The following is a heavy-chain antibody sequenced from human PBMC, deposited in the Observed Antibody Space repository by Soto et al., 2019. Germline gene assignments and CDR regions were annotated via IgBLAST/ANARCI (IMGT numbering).Heavy chain of an antibody. CDR2: VNPSGGHT. V-gene: IGHV1-46*01. CDR1: GDTFTDYY. J-gene: IGHJ4*02. Sequence: QVQLMQSGAEVKKPGASVKVSCKAFGDTFTDYYIHWVRQAPGQGLEWMGTVNPSGGHTTYAQHFLGRVTMTRDTSTSTLYMELTSLTSEDTAVYYCARGGHVVVVTAALDYWGQGTLVTVSS. CDR3: ARGGHVVVVTAALDY. D-gene: IGHD2-21*02.